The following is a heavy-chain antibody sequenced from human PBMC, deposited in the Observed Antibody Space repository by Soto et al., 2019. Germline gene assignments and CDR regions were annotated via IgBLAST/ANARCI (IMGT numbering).Heavy chain of an antibody. D-gene: IGHD3-10*01. CDR2: IYTVGST. CDR1: GFTVSSNF. V-gene: IGHV3-66*01. Sequence: GGSLRLSCAASGFTVSSNFMSWVRQAPGKGLEWVSLIYTVGSTYYADSVKGRFTISRDNSKNTLYLQMNSLRAEDTAVYYCARSPFYGSGPYYYYGMDVWGQGTTVTVSS. CDR3: ARSPFYGSGPYYYYGMDV. J-gene: IGHJ6*02.